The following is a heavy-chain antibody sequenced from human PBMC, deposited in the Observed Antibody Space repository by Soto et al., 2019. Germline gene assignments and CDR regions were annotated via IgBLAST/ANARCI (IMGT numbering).Heavy chain of an antibody. CDR1: GFTFSSYA. D-gene: IGHD1-7*01. CDR3: AKDRVPGTTGSVSCMDV. Sequence: EVQLLESGGDLVQPGGSQRLSCAASGFTFSSYAMSWVRQAPGKGLEWVSDISGSGGRTDYADSVKGRFTISRDNSKNTLYLQMNSLRAEDTAVYYCAKDRVPGTTGSVSCMDVWGQGTTVTVSS. J-gene: IGHJ6*02. CDR2: ISGSGGRT. V-gene: IGHV3-23*01.